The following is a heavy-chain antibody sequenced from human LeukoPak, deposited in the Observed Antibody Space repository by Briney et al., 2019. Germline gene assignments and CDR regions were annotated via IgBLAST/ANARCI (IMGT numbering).Heavy chain of an antibody. Sequence: ASVKVSCKASGYTFTSYGISWVRQAPGQGLEWMGWISAYNGNTNYAQKLQGRVTMTTDTSTSTAYMELRSLRSVDTAVYYCARAGYCSGGSCFGGLYYYYYMDVWGKGTTVTVSS. CDR3: ARAGYCSGGSCFGGLYYYYYMDV. CDR2: ISAYNGNT. V-gene: IGHV1-18*01. CDR1: GYTFTSYG. D-gene: IGHD2-15*01. J-gene: IGHJ6*03.